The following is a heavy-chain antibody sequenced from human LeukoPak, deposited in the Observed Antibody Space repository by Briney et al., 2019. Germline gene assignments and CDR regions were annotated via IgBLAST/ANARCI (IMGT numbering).Heavy chain of an antibody. J-gene: IGHJ4*02. CDR2: IYYSGDT. Sequence: SETLSLTCTVSGDSISPYYWRWIRHPPGKGLEWIGYIYYSGDTNYNPSLKSRVTMSVDTSKNQFSLKLSSVTAADTAVYYCARSQQLIRTFDYWGQGTLVTVSS. D-gene: IGHD6-13*01. CDR3: ARSQQLIRTFDY. V-gene: IGHV4-59*01. CDR1: GDSISPYY.